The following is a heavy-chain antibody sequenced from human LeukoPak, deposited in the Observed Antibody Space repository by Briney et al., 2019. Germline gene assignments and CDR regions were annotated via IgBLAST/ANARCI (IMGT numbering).Heavy chain of an antibody. CDR1: GFTFDDYA. CDR2: IIWNSVSI. J-gene: IGHJ5*02. Sequence: GGSLRLSCAASGFTFDDYAMHWVRQAPGKGLEWVSGIIWNSVSIDYADSVKGRFTISRDNAKNSLYLQMNSLRAEDTAVYYCARAESWGQGTLVTVSS. V-gene: IGHV3-9*01. CDR3: ARAES.